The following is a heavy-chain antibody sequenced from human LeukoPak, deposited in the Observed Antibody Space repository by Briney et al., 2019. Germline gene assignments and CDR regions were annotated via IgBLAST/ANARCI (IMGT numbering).Heavy chain of an antibody. J-gene: IGHJ4*02. CDR3: ARGLGDRGY. Sequence: PSETLSLTCTVSGGSIGSYYWSWIRQPPGKGLEWIGEINHSGSTNYNPSLKSRVTISVDTSKNQFSLKLSSVTAADTAVYYCARGLGDRGYWGQGTLVTVSS. D-gene: IGHD2-21*02. CDR1: GGSIGSYY. CDR2: INHSGST. V-gene: IGHV4-34*01.